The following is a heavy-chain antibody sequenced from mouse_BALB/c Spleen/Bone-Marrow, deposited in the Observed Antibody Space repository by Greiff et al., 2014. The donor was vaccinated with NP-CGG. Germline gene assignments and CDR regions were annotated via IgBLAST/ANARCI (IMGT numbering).Heavy chain of an antibody. V-gene: IGHV1S126*01. D-gene: IGHD2-2*01. CDR1: GYSFTSYW. CDR2: IDPSDSET. CDR3: AREAGYYYAMDY. Sequence: QVQLQQSGPQLVRPGASVKISCKASGYSFTSYWMHWVKQRPGQGLEWIGMIDPSDSETRLNQKFKDKATLTVDKSSSTAYMQLSSPTSEDPAVYYCAREAGYYYAMDYWGQGTSVTVSS. J-gene: IGHJ4*01.